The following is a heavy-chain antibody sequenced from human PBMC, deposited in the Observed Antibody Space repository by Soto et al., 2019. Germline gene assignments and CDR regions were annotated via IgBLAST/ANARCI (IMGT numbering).Heavy chain of an antibody. V-gene: IGHV3-30-3*01. J-gene: IGHJ1*01. Sequence: GSLRLSCAASGFTFSSYAMHWVRQAPGKGLEWVAVISYDGSNKYYADSVKGRFTISRDNSKNTLYLQMNSLRAEDTAVYYCARASDYYDSSGYYYPEYFQHWGQGTLVTV. CDR3: ARASDYYDSSGYYYPEYFQH. CDR2: ISYDGSNK. CDR1: GFTFSSYA. D-gene: IGHD3-22*01.